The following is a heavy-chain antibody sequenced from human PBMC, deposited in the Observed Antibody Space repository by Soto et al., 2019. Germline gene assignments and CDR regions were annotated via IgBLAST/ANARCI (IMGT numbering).Heavy chain of an antibody. CDR1: GFTFSGSA. Sequence: GGSLRLSCAASGFTFSGSAMHWVRQASGKELEWVDSISSKANSYATAYAASVKGRFTISRDDSKNTAYLQINSLRTEDTAVYYCTRETPTYYDFWSGYTSINWFDPWGQGTLVTVSS. J-gene: IGHJ5*02. D-gene: IGHD3-3*01. CDR3: TRETPTYYDFWSGYTSINWFDP. V-gene: IGHV3-73*01. CDR2: ISSKANSYAT.